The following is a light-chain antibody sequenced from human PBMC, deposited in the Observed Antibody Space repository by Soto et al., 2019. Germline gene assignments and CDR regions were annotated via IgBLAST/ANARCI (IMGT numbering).Light chain of an antibody. CDR2: GGS. J-gene: IGKJ1*01. Sequence: DIVLTQSPGTLSLSPGERATLYCRASQSVSSNHLAWYQQKPGQAPRPLIYGGSSRATGIPVRFSGSGSETDFTLTITRLEPEDFAMYYCQQYSSSRTFGQGTKVEIK. V-gene: IGKV3-20*01. CDR3: QQYSSSRT. CDR1: QSVSSNH.